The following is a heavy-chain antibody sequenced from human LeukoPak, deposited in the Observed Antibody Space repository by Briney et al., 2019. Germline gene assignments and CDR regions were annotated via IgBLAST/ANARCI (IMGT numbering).Heavy chain of an antibody. Sequence: GGSLRLSCGASGFSFSNYAMTWVRQAPGKGLEWVSGISDSGSTAFYADSVKGRFTSSRDNPKNTLYLQINSLRAEDTAVYYCAKDMQTWPRFPDYWGQGTLVTVSS. CDR3: AKDMQTWPRFPDY. CDR1: GFSFSNYA. D-gene: IGHD5-12*01. CDR2: ISDSGSTA. J-gene: IGHJ4*02. V-gene: IGHV3-23*01.